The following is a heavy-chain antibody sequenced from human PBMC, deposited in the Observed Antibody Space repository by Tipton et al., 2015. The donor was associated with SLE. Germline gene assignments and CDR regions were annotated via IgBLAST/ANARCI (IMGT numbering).Heavy chain of an antibody. J-gene: IGHJ4*02. V-gene: IGHV3-53*01. CDR2: IYGGDYT. CDR3: VRVNDRFCFDY. D-gene: IGHD3-3*01. Sequence: SLRLSCAASGFTVNSNCMSWVRQAPGKGLEWVSVIYGGDYTNYADSVKGRFTISRDNSKNTLNLQMNSLRVDDTAVYYCVRVNDRFCFDYWGQGILVTVSS. CDR1: GFTVNSNC.